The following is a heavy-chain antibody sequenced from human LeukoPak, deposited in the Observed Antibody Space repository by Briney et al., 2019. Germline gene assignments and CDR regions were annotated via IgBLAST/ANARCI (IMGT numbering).Heavy chain of an antibody. Sequence: GASVKVSCKASGYTFTGYYMHWVRQTPGQGLEWMGGINPNSGDTNYLQKFQGRATMTRDTSIATVFMNLSRLGFDDTALYYCARGGYSGFSFDYWGQGTLVTVSS. D-gene: IGHD5-12*01. V-gene: IGHV1-2*02. CDR1: GYTFTGYY. CDR2: INPNSGDT. J-gene: IGHJ4*02. CDR3: ARGGYSGFSFDY.